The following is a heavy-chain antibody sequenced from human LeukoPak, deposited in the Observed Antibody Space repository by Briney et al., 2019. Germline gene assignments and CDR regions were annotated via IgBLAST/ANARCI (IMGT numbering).Heavy chain of an antibody. D-gene: IGHD1-26*01. Sequence: SVKVSCKASGGTFSSYAISWVRQAPGQGLEWMGGIIPIFGTANYAQKFQGRVTITADESTSTAYMELSSLRSGDTAVYYCARVVNSGSHHGFDYWGQGTLVTVSS. V-gene: IGHV1-69*13. CDR2: IIPIFGTA. J-gene: IGHJ4*02. CDR1: GGTFSSYA. CDR3: ARVVNSGSHHGFDY.